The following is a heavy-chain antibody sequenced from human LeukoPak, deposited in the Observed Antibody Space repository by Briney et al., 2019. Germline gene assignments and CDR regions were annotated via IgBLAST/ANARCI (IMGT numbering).Heavy chain of an antibody. CDR2: ISDSSSTI. CDR3: ARWGATGYGDY. V-gene: IGHV3-48*03. D-gene: IGHD3-9*01. CDR1: GFTFSSYG. Sequence: GGSLRLSCAASGFTFSSYGMNWVHQAPGKGLEWVSYISDSSSTIYYADSVKGRLTISRDNAKNSLYLQMNSLRAEDTAVYYCARWGATGYGDYWGQGTLVTVSS. J-gene: IGHJ4*02.